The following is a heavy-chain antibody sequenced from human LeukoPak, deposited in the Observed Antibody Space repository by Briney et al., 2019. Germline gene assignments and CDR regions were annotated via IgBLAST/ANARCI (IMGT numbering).Heavy chain of an antibody. J-gene: IGHJ4*02. CDR2: INPNSGGT. V-gene: IGHV1-2*02. CDR3: ARAIPGATISAY. CDR1: GYTFSDFY. D-gene: IGHD1-26*01. Sequence: ASVKVSCKASGYTFSDFYIHWMRQAPGQGLEWMGWINPNSGGTNYEQQFQGRVTMTRDTSITTAYMELNSLRSDGTAVYYCARAIPGATISAYWGQGTLVTVSS.